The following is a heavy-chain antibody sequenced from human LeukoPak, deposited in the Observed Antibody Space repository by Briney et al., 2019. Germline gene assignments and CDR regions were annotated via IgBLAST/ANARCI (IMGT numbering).Heavy chain of an antibody. J-gene: IGHJ4*02. CDR3: AKDVGKWESLHFFDY. D-gene: IGHD1-26*01. Sequence: GGSLRLSCAASGFTFSSSAMSWIRQAPGKGLEWVSAISNNGGYTYYADSVQGRFTISRDNSKSTLCLQMNSLRAEDTAVYYCAKDVGKWESLHFFDYWGQGTLVTVSS. CDR2: ISNNGGYT. V-gene: IGHV3-23*01. CDR1: GFTFSSSA.